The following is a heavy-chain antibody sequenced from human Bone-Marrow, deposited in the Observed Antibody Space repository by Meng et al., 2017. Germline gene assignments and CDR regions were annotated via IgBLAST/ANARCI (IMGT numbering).Heavy chain of an antibody. CDR1: DASISRSSYY. V-gene: IGHV4-39*07. CDR2: IYYSGST. J-gene: IGHJ5*02. CDR3: ARLGSNSGSGSIDP. Sequence: QLQRPESGPGLVKPSETLSLICTVSDASISRSSYYWGWIRQPPGKGLEWIGDIYYSGSTHYNPSLKSRVTISVDTSKNQFSLKLSSMTAADTAVYYCARLGSNSGSGSIDPWGQGTLVTVSS. D-gene: IGHD3-10*01.